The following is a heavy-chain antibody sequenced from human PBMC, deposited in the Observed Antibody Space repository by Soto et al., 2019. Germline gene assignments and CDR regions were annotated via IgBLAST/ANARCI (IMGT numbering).Heavy chain of an antibody. CDR1: GFTFTSSA. CDR2: IVVGSGNT. D-gene: IGHD3-22*01. Sequence: GASVKVSCKVSGFTFTSSAVQWVRQARGQRLEWIGWIVVGSGNTNYAQKFQERVTITRDMSTSTAYMELSSLRSEDTAVYYCAADLYYYDSSGYYPLFDYWGQGTLVTVSS. CDR3: AADLYYYDSSGYYPLFDY. V-gene: IGHV1-58*01. J-gene: IGHJ4*02.